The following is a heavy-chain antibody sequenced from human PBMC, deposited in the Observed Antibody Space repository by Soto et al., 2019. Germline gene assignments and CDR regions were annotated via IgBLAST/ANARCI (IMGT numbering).Heavy chain of an antibody. V-gene: IGHV4-59*08. CDR3: ATRSNGEGDDSDY. J-gene: IGHJ4*02. CDR1: GGPISSYY. D-gene: IGHD3-10*01. Sequence: QVQLQESGPGLVKPSETLSLTCTVSGGPISSYYWSWIRQPPGKGLEWIGCMVYSGSTNYNPSLMGPVTISVDTSKNQFSLKLSSVTAADTAVYFCATRSNGEGDDSDYWGQGTLVTVSS. CDR2: MVYSGST.